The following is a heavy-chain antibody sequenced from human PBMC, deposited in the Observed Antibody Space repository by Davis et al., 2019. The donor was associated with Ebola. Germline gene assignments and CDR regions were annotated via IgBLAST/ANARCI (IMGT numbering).Heavy chain of an antibody. CDR2: INAGDGKI. D-gene: IGHD6-19*01. CDR1: SYTIINYA. CDR3: ARGRTVTGTRGLSWFDP. V-gene: IGHV1-3*01. J-gene: IGHJ5*02. Sequence: AASVKVLCNASSYTIINYAIHSARQAPAQRQEWMGWINAGDGKIIYSENFQGRLTITRDTSATTAYMELSSLRSEDTAAYYCARGRTVTGTRGLSWFDPWGQGALVTVSS.